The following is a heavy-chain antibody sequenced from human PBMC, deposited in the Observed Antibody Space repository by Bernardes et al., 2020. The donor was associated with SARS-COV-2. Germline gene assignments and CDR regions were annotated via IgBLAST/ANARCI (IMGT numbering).Heavy chain of an antibody. CDR2: ISADNGDT. J-gene: IGHJ4*02. CDR1: GYTLTNYG. D-gene: IGHD2-15*01. V-gene: IGHV1-18*01. Sequence: ASVKASCKASGYTLTNYGFNWVRQAPGQGLEWMGWISADNGDTKYTQKFQGRVTMTTDTSTTTVFMELRSLRSDDTAVYYCARGGCSGGSCYKFPVDYWGQGTLVTVSS. CDR3: ARGGCSGGSCYKFPVDY.